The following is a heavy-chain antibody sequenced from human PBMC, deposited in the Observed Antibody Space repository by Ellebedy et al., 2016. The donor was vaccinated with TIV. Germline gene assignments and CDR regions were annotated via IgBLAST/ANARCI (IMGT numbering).Heavy chain of an antibody. V-gene: IGHV4-59*13. J-gene: IGHJ4*02. CDR2: IYYSGST. CDR3: ARSQQLVPFDY. CDR1: GGSISSYY. D-gene: IGHD6-13*01. Sequence: SETMSLTXTVSGGSISSYYWSWIRQPPGKGLEWIGYIYYSGSTNYNPSLKSRVTISVDTSKNQFSLKLSSVTAADTAVYYCARSQQLVPFDYWGQGTLVTVSS.